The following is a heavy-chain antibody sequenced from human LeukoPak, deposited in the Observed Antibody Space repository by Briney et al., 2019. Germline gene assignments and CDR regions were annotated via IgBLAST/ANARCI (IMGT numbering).Heavy chain of an antibody. V-gene: IGHV1-18*04. CDR2: ISAYNGNT. Sequence: GASVKVSCKASGYTFTSYGISWVRQAPGQGLEWMGWISAYNGNTNYAQKLQGRVAMTTDTSTSTAYMELRSLRSDDTAVYYCARVWLIAAAGRAWFDPWGQGTLVTVSS. D-gene: IGHD6-13*01. CDR1: GYTFTSYG. CDR3: ARVWLIAAAGRAWFDP. J-gene: IGHJ5*02.